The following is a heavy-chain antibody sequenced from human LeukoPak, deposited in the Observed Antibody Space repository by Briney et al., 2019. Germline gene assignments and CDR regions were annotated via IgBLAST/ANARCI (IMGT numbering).Heavy chain of an antibody. V-gene: IGHV4-59*01. Sequence: PSETLSLTCTVSGGSISGYYWSWIRRPPGKGLEWIGYIYYSGSTNYNPSLKSRVTISVDTSKNQFSLKLSSVTAADTAVYYCARVRYYYDSSGYYEPPYFDYWRQGTLVTVSS. D-gene: IGHD3-22*01. CDR1: GGSISGYY. J-gene: IGHJ4*02. CDR2: IYYSGST. CDR3: ARVRYYYDSSGYYEPPYFDY.